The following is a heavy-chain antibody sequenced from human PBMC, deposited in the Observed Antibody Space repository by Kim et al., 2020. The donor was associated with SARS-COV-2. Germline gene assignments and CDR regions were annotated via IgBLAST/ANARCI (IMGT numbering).Heavy chain of an antibody. J-gene: IGHJ6*02. D-gene: IGHD2-15*01. V-gene: IGHV3-23*01. CDR1: GFTFTTSSYA. CDR3: AKTIGRLFYSGMDV. Sequence: GGSLRLSCVVSGFTFTTSSYAMNWVRQVPGKGLEWVSAISAGGVSTFYGDSVKGRLTISRDTSKNTVYLDMNSLRAEDTAIYYCAKTIGRLFYSGMDVWGPGTTVIVSS. CDR2: ISAGGVST.